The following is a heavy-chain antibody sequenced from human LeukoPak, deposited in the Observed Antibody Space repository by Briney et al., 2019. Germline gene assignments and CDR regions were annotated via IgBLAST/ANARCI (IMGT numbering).Heavy chain of an antibody. CDR1: GGSFSGYY. CDR3: ARRPTSYSSSWYYYYYYGMDV. CDR2: IYYSGST. V-gene: IGHV4-39*01. J-gene: IGHJ6*02. Sequence: SETLSLTCAVYGGSFSGYYWGWIRQPPGKGLEWIGSIYYSGSTYYNPSLKSRVTISVDTSKNQFSLKLSSVTAADTAVYYCARRPTSYSSSWYYYYYYGMDVWGQGTTVTVSS. D-gene: IGHD6-13*01.